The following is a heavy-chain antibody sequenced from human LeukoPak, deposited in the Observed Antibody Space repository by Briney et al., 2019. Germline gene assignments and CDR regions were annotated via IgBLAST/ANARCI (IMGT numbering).Heavy chain of an antibody. CDR1: GFTFRSYW. CDR3: ARADGSHYGLKDY. CDR2: ISPDGTSK. Sequence: GGSLRLSCAASGFTFRSYWMHWVRQAPGKGLVWVSRISPDGTSKSYAGSVKGRFTISRDNAKNTLSLQMNSLRAEDTGLYYCARADGSHYGLKDYWGQGTLVTVSS. V-gene: IGHV3-74*01. J-gene: IGHJ4*02. D-gene: IGHD1-26*01.